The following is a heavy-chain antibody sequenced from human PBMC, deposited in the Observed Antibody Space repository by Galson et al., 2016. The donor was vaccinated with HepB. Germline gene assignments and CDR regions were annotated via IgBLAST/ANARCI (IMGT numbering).Heavy chain of an antibody. CDR1: GFTFSDYY. D-gene: IGHD3-16*01. CDR3: AREGRGAYSNTIDS. V-gene: IGHV3-11*06. Sequence: SLRLSCAASGFTFSDYYMSWIRQAPGKGLEWISYISRSSSYIIYADSVKGRFTISRDDAKNSLYPQMNSLRAEDTAVYYCAREGRGAYSNTIDSWGQGTLVTVSS. CDR2: ISRSSSYI. J-gene: IGHJ4*02.